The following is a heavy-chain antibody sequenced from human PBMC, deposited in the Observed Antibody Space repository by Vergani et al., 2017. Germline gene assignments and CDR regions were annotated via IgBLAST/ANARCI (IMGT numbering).Heavy chain of an antibody. Sequence: QVQLVQSGAEVKKPGASVKVSCKTSGYSFTDYYFHWVRQAPGQGLEWMGWISPNNGDTHYAQKFQGRVIMTRDTSISTAYMELRSLKSDDTAVYYCTRDRLEGDFYYYMDVWGKGTTVTVSS. V-gene: IGHV1-2*02. J-gene: IGHJ6*03. D-gene: IGHD3-16*01. CDR3: TRDRLEGDFYYYMDV. CDR2: ISPNNGDT. CDR1: GYSFTDYY.